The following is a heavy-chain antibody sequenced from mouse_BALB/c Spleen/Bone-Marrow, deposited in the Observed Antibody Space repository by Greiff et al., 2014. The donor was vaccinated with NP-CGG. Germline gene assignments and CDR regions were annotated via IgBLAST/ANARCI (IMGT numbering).Heavy chain of an antibody. CDR3: ARRDYGPFYALDY. D-gene: IGHD1-2*01. CDR1: GYTLTSFT. J-gene: IGHJ4*01. Sequence: VNLVESGAELARPGASVKMSCKASGYTLTSFTIHWVKQRPGQGLEWIGYINPSSGYTNYNQNFKDKATLTADKSASTAYMQLASLTSEDSAVYYCARRDYGPFYALDYWGQGTSVTVSS. CDR2: INPSSGYT. V-gene: IGHV1-4*01.